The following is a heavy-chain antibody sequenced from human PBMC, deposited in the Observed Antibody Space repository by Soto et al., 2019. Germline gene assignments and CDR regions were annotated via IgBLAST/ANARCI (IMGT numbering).Heavy chain of an antibody. D-gene: IGHD6-13*01. V-gene: IGHV2-5*02. Sequence: QITLKEAGPTLVKPTQTLTLTCTFSGFSLSTSGVGVGWIRQPPGKALEWLAFIYWDDNKRYSPHLNSRLTVTMDTSKNQVVLKMTSMDPVDTATYYRAHSKQQHHQVYWGQGTLLTVSS. J-gene: IGHJ4*02. CDR3: AHSKQQHHQVY. CDR1: GFSLSTSGVG. CDR2: IYWDDNK.